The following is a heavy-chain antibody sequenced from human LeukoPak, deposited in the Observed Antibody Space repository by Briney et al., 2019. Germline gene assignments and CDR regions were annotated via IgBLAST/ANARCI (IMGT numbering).Heavy chain of an antibody. V-gene: IGHV4-59*08. Sequence: SETLSLTCSVSGGSISSYYWSGIRQPPGKGLEWIANIFYSGSSNYNPSLESRVTISFDTSKNQFFLKLSSVTAADTAVYYCARFVDTAMPCLDYWGQGTLVTVSS. CDR1: GGSISSYY. CDR2: IFYSGSS. D-gene: IGHD5-18*01. CDR3: ARFVDTAMPCLDY. J-gene: IGHJ4*02.